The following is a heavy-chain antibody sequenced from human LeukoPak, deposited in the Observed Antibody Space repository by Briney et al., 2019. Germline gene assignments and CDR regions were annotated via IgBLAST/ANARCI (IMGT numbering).Heavy chain of an antibody. Sequence: GGSLRLSCAASGFTFSSYAMSWVRQAPGKGLEWVSAISGSGGSTYYADSVKGRFTISRDNSKNTLYLQMNSLRAEDTAVYYCAKVKYDYVWGSLDYWGQGTLVTVSS. CDR3: AKVKYDYVWGSLDY. CDR1: GFTFSSYA. J-gene: IGHJ4*02. CDR2: ISGSGGST. D-gene: IGHD3-16*01. V-gene: IGHV3-23*01.